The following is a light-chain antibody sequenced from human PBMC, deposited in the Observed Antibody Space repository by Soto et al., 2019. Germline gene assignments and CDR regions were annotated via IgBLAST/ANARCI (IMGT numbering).Light chain of an antibody. CDR2: GNS. CDR1: NSNIGAGYD. CDR3: QSYDSSLSGWV. V-gene: IGLV1-40*01. Sequence: QSVLTQPPSVSGAPGQRVTISCTGYNSNIGAGYDVHWYQQLPGTAPKLLIYGNSNRHSGVPDRFSASKSGTSASLAITGLRAEDEADYYCQSYDSSLSGWVFGGGTKVTVL. J-gene: IGLJ3*02.